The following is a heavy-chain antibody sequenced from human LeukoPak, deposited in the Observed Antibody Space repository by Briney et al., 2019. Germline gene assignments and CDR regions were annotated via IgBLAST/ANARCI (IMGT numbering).Heavy chain of an antibody. D-gene: IGHD4-23*01. J-gene: IGHJ4*02. CDR1: GGSISSYY. Sequence: KPSETLSLTCPVSGGSISSYYWSWIRQPPGKGLEWIGYIYYSGSTNYNPSLKSRVTISVDTSKNQFSLKLSSVTAADTAVYYCARDAYGGNPPYFDCWGQGTLVTVSS. V-gene: IGHV4-59*01. CDR2: IYYSGST. CDR3: ARDAYGGNPPYFDC.